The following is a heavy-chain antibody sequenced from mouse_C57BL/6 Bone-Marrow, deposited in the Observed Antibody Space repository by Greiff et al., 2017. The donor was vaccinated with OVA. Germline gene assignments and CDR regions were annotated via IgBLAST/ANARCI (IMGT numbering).Heavy chain of an antibody. J-gene: IGHJ4*01. CDR3: ARRDYYYGSSYAMDY. V-gene: IGHV1-81*01. CDR2: IYPRSGNT. CDR1: GYTFTSYG. Sequence: VQLQQSGAELARPGASVKLSCKASGYTFTSYGISWVKQRTGQGLEWIGEIYPRSGNTYYNEKLKGKATLTADKSSSTAYMELRSLTSEDSAVYFCARRDYYYGSSYAMDYWGQGTSVTVSS. D-gene: IGHD1-1*01.